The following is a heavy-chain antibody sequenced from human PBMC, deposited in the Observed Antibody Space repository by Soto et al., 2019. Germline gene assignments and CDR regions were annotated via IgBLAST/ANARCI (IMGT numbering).Heavy chain of an antibody. D-gene: IGHD3-3*01. CDR3: ARGYDFWSGYNRYYFDY. J-gene: IGHJ4*02. Sequence: PGGSLRLSCAASGFTFSSYAMHWVRQAPGKGLEWVAVISYDGSNKYYADSVKGRFTISRDNSKNTLYLQMNSLRAEDTAVYYCARGYDFWSGYNRYYFDYWGQGTLVTVSS. CDR2: ISYDGSNK. CDR1: GFTFSSYA. V-gene: IGHV3-30-3*01.